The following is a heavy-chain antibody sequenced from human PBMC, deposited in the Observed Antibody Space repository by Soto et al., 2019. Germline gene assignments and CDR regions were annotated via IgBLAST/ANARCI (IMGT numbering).Heavy chain of an antibody. CDR2: ISAYSENT. CDR1: GYTFTSHG. V-gene: IGHV1-18*01. J-gene: IGHJ5*02. D-gene: IGHD3-10*01. Sequence: QVQLVQSGAEMKKPGASVKVSCKASGYTFTSHGISWVRQAPGQGLEWMGWISAYSENTNYAQNFQGRVTMTADTSTSTAYMELRSLRSDDTAVYYCARDVIYGSGGFDPWGQGTLVTVSS. CDR3: ARDVIYGSGGFDP.